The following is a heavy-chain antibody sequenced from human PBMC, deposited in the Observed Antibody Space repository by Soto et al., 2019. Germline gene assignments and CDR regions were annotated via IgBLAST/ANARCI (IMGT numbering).Heavy chain of an antibody. Sequence: QVQLVESGGCVVQPWTSLILSCAAYGFSFRSYDMHWFRQAPGKGLAWVAFMGYDGTKKKYADSLKGRFTVSRDNSKNTMYLQMDSLRADDTAVYYCVRDSKRVGGMDVWGQGTTVTVSS. J-gene: IGHJ6*02. CDR3: VRDSKRVGGMDV. V-gene: IGHV3-33*01. D-gene: IGHD1-26*01. CDR2: MGYDGTKK. CDR1: GFSFRSYD.